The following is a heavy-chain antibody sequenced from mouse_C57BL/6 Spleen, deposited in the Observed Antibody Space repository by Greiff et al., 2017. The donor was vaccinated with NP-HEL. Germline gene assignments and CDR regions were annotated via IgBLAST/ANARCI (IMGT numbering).Heavy chain of an antibody. CDR3: ATSWGDYDVYYAMDY. J-gene: IGHJ4*01. V-gene: IGHV1-18*01. CDR2: INPNNGGT. D-gene: IGHD2-4*01. CDR1: GYTFTDYN. Sequence: EVQLQQSGPELVKPGASVKIPCKASGYTFTDYNMDWVKQSHGKSLEWIGDINPNNGGTIYNQKFKGKATLPVDKSSSTAYMELRSLTSEDTAVYYCATSWGDYDVYYAMDYWGQGTSVTVSS.